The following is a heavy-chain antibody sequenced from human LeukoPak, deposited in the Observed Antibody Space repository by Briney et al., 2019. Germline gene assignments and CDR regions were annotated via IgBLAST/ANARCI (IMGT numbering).Heavy chain of an antibody. CDR3: ARPYGGYVDYYFDY. CDR1: GFTFSSYA. V-gene: IGHV3-30-3*01. J-gene: IGHJ4*02. Sequence: GGSLRLSCAASGFTFSSYAMDWVRQAPGKGLEWVAVISYDGSNKYYADSVKGRFTISRDNSKNTLYLQMNSLRTEDTAVYYCARPYGGYVDYYFDYWGQGTLVTVSS. CDR2: ISYDGSNK. D-gene: IGHD5-12*01.